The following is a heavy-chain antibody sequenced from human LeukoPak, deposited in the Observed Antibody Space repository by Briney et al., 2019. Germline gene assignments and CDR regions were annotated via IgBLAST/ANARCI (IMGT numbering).Heavy chain of an antibody. CDR1: GFTFSSYA. V-gene: IGHV3-23*01. CDR3: AKGRRGYCSSTSCYEVY. J-gene: IGHJ4*02. D-gene: IGHD2-2*01. Sequence: PGGSLRLSCAASGFTFSSYAMSWVRQAPGKGLEWVSAISGSGGSTYYADSVKGRFTISRDNSKNTLYLQMNSLRAEDTAVYYCAKGRRGYCSSTSCYEVYWGQGTLVTVSS. CDR2: ISGSGGST.